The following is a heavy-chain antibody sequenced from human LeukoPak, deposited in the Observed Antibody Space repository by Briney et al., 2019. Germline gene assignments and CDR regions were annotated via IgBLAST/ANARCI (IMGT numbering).Heavy chain of an antibody. CDR2: ISGGGGST. J-gene: IGHJ5*02. CDR1: GFPSVTYA. D-gene: IGHD3-3*01. V-gene: IGHV3-23*01. CDR3: ARLYYDFWSASPVSKNWFDT. Sequence: GGSLRLSCGASGFPSVTYAMGWVRQAPGEGLEWVSTISGGGGSTYYAGSVKGRFTISRDNSKNTLFLQMNTLRAEDTAVYYCARLYYDFWSASPVSKNWFDTWGQGTLVTVSS.